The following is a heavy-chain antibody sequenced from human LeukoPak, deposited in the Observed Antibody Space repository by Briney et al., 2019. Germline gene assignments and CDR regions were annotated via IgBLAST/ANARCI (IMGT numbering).Heavy chain of an antibody. CDR3: AGSSTSCYSPPRQNCRNWFDP. V-gene: IGHV3-21*01. CDR1: GFTFSSYS. Sequence: PGGSLRLSCAASGFTFSSYSMNWVRQAPGKGLEWVSSISSSSSYIYYADSVKGRFTISRDNAKNSLYLQMNSLRAEDTAVYYCAGSSTSCYSPPRQNCRNWFDPWGQGTLVTVSS. CDR2: ISSSSSYI. J-gene: IGHJ5*02. D-gene: IGHD2-2*02.